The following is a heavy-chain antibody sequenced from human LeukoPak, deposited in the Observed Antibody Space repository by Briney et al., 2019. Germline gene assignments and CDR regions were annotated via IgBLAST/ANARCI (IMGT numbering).Heavy chain of an antibody. CDR2: ISGST. CDR1: GDPISSGYFY. J-gene: IGHJ4*02. CDR3: ARLLSYSSSFDY. V-gene: IGHV4-39*01. D-gene: IGHD6-13*01. Sequence: SETLSLTCTVSGDPISSGYFYWGWIRQPPGKGLEWIGSISGSTFYNPSLKSRVTISVDTSKNQFSLKLSSVTAADTAVYYCARLLSYSSSFDYWGQGTLVTVSS.